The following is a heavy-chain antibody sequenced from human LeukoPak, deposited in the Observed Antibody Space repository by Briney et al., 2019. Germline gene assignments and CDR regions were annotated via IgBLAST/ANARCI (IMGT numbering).Heavy chain of an antibody. CDR3: ASTVTTP. D-gene: IGHD4-17*01. V-gene: IGHV3-23*01. CDR1: GFTLSNYA. J-gene: IGHJ4*02. CDR2: ISGSGAGT. Sequence: QPGGSLRLSCAASGFTLSNYAMSWVRQAPGKGLEWVSAISGSGAGTYYADSVKGRFTISRDNAKNSLYLQMNSLRAEDTAVYYCASTVTTPWGQGTLVTVSS.